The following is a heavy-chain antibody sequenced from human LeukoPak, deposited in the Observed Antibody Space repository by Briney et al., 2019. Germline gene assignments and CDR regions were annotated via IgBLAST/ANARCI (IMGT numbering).Heavy chain of an antibody. CDR2: IYSGGST. V-gene: IGHV3-53*01. CDR1: GFTVSSNY. CDR3: ARGVGSWFGELLFDY. D-gene: IGHD3-10*01. J-gene: IGHJ4*02. Sequence: GGTLRLSCAASGFTVSSNYMSWVRQAPGKGPEWVSVIYSGGSTYYADSVKGRFTISRDNSKNTLYLQMNSLRAEDTAVYYCARGVGSWFGELLFDYWGQGTLVTVSS.